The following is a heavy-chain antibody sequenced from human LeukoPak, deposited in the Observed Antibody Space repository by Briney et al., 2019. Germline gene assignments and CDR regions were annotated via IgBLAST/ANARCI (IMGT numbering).Heavy chain of an antibody. Sequence: SETLSLTCAVYGGSFSGYYWSWIRQPPGKGLEWIGEINHSGSTTYNPSLKSRVTISVDTSKNQFSLKLSSVTAADTAVYYCARGPWYSSGWPYYYGMDVWGQGTTVTVSS. CDR3: ARGPWYSSGWPYYYGMDV. J-gene: IGHJ6*02. D-gene: IGHD6-19*01. V-gene: IGHV4-34*01. CDR2: INHSGST. CDR1: GGSFSGYY.